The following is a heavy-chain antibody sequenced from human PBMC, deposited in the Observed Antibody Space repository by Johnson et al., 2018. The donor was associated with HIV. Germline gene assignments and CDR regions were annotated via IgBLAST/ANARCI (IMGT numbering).Heavy chain of an antibody. D-gene: IGHD4-11*01. CDR2: IKSDGSST. CDR3: GRDINYSNYVTDAFDI. Sequence: VQLVESGGGLVQPGGSLRLSCAASGFTFSRYWMDWVRQAPGKGLVWVSRIKSDGSSTAYADSVKDRFTISRDNAKNTLYLQMNSLRAEDTAVYYCGRDINYSNYVTDAFDIWGQGTVVTVSS. J-gene: IGHJ3*02. V-gene: IGHV3-74*01. CDR1: GFTFSRYW.